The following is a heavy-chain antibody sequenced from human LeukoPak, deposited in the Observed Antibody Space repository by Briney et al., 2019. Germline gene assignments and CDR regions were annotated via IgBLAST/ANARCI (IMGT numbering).Heavy chain of an antibody. CDR2: IYTSGST. J-gene: IGHJ5*02. V-gene: IGHV4-61*05. D-gene: IGHD3/OR15-3a*01. CDR1: GGSISSSSYY. Sequence: SETLSLTCSVSGGSISSSSYYWGWIRQPPGKGLEWIGRIYTSGSTNYNPSLKSRVTMSVDTSKNQFSLKLSSVTAADTAVYYCASTSWTYKYNWFDPWGQGTLVTVSS. CDR3: ASTSWTYKYNWFDP.